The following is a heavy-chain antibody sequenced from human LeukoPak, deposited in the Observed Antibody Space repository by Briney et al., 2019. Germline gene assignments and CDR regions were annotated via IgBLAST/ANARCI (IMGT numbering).Heavy chain of an antibody. D-gene: IGHD5-18*01. CDR2: TSEKGGST. V-gene: IGHV3-23*01. Sequence: GGSLRLSSVVSGISLSNYAMTWVRQAPGKGLEWVSYTSEKGGSTTYADSVKGRFTISRDTSLNTLYLQMNNLRAEDTAVYYCAKDGQLWPKDYGMDVWGQGTTVTVSS. J-gene: IGHJ6*02. CDR3: AKDGQLWPKDYGMDV. CDR1: GISLSNYA.